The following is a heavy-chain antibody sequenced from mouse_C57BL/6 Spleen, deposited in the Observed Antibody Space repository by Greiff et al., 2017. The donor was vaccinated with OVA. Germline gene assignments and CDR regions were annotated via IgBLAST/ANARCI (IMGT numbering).Heavy chain of an antibody. J-gene: IGHJ3*01. CDR1: GFNIKDYY. D-gene: IGHD1-1*01. CDR3: TTGRDYGSSPWFAY. V-gene: IGHV14-1*01. Sequence: VQLQQSGAELVRPGASVKLSCTASGFNIKDYYMHWVKQRPEQGLEWIGRIDPEDGDTEYAPKFQGKATLTADTSSNTAYLQLSSLTSEDTAVYYCTTGRDYGSSPWFAYWGQGTLVTVSA. CDR2: IDPEDGDT.